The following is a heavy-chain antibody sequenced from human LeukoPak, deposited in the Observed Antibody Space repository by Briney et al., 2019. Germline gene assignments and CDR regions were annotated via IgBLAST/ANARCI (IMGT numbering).Heavy chain of an antibody. D-gene: IGHD1-26*01. CDR3: ARDPIVGAHAFDI. V-gene: IGHV3-66*01. CDR2: IYSGGST. CDR1: GFTFSNAW. J-gene: IGHJ3*02. Sequence: GGSLRLSCAASGFTFSNAWMSWVRQAPGKGLEWVSVIYSGGSTYYADSVKGRFTISRDNSKNTLYLQMNSLRAEDTAVYYCARDPIVGAHAFDIWGQGTMVTVSS.